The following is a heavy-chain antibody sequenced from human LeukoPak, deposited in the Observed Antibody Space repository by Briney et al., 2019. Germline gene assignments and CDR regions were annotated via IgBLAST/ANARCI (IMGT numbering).Heavy chain of an antibody. J-gene: IGHJ4*02. CDR2: IYYSGST. CDR1: GGSISSYY. CDR3: ARDHSGYGNFDY. V-gene: IGHV4-59*12. D-gene: IGHD5-12*01. Sequence: SETLSLTCTVSGGSISSYYWSWIRQPPGKGLEWIGYIYYSGSTNYNPSLKSRVTISVDTSKNQFSLKLSSVTAADTAVYYCARDHSGYGNFDYWGQGTLVTVSS.